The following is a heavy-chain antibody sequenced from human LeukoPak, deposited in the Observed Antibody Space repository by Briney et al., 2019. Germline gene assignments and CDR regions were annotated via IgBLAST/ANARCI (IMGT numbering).Heavy chain of an antibody. J-gene: IGHJ5*02. CDR2: IIPIFGTA. CDR3: ARDPPGGGWNYEDWFDP. V-gene: IGHV1-69*01. CDR1: GGTFSSYA. Sequence: SVKISCKASGGTFSSYAISWVRQAPGQGLEWMGGIIPIFGTANYAQKFQGRVTITADESTSTAYMELSSLRSEDTAVYYCARDPPGGGWNYEDWFDPWGQGTLVTVSS. D-gene: IGHD1-7*01.